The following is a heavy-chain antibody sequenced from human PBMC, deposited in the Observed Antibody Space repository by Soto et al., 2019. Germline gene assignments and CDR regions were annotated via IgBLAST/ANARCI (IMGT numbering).Heavy chain of an antibody. V-gene: IGHV4-34*01. Sequence: SETLSLTCAVYGGSFSGYYWSWIRQPPGKGLEWIGEINHSGSTNYNPSLKSRVTISVDTSKNQFSLKLSSVTAADTAVYYCARGPFGWLDPWGQGTLVTVSS. CDR2: INHSGST. CDR3: ARGPFGWLDP. CDR1: GGSFSGYY. D-gene: IGHD3-16*01. J-gene: IGHJ5*02.